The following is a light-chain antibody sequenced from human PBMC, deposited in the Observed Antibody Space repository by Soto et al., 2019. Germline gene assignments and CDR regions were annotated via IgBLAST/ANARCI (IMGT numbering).Light chain of an antibody. CDR3: QQYGNSPVT. J-gene: IGKJ5*01. CDR1: QSVSNKY. Sequence: ILLTQSPGTLSLSPGDRATLSCRASQSVSNKYLAWYQQKPGQAPRLLIYGASSRATGIPDRFSGSESGTDFTLTISRLEPEDFAVYYCQQYGNSPVTFGQGTRLENK. CDR2: GAS. V-gene: IGKV3-20*01.